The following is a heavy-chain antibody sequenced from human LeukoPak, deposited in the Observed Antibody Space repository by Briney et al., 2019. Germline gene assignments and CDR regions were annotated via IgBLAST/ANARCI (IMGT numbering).Heavy chain of an antibody. Sequence: GGSLRLSCAASGFRFSSSWMHWVRQGPGKGLVWVSRINGDGSSTTYADSVQGRFTISRDNAKNTLYLQMNSLRAEDTAVYYCARTDNLDYWGQGSLVTVSS. V-gene: IGHV3-74*01. CDR3: ARTDNLDY. J-gene: IGHJ4*02. CDR2: INGDGSST. D-gene: IGHD5-24*01. CDR1: GFRFSSSW.